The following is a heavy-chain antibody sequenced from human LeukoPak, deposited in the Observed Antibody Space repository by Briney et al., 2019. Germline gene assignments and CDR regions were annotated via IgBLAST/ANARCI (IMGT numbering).Heavy chain of an antibody. CDR2: INPNSGGT. V-gene: IGHV1-2*02. CDR3: ARPENGDYGYSLDY. Sequence: ASVKVSCKASGYTFTGYYMLWVRQAPGRGLEWMGWINPNSGGTNYAQKFQRRVTMTRDTSISTAYMELSRLRSDDTAVYYCARPENGDYGYSLDYWGQGTLVTVSS. D-gene: IGHD4-17*01. CDR1: GYTFTGYY. J-gene: IGHJ4*02.